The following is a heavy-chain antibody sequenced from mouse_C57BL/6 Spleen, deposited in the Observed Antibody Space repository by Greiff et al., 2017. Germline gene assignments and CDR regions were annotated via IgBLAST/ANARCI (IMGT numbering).Heavy chain of an antibody. V-gene: IGHV14-3*01. Sequence: EVQLQQSVAELVRPGASVKLSCTASGFNIKNTYMHWVKQRPEQGLEWIGRIDPANGNTKYAPKFQGKATITADTSSNTAYLQLSSLTSEDTAIYYCAREGLMGTELRWYYAMDYWGQGTSVTGSS. CDR1: GFNIKNTY. D-gene: IGHD1-1*01. CDR2: IDPANGNT. J-gene: IGHJ4*01. CDR3: AREGLMGTELRWYYAMDY.